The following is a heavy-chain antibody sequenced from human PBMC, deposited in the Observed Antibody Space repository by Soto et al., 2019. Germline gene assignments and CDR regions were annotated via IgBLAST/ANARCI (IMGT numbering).Heavy chain of an antibody. J-gene: IGHJ4*02. D-gene: IGHD3-16*01. V-gene: IGHV3-23*01. Sequence: EVQLLESGGGFLQPGGSLRLSCAASGFTFSSYAMSWVRQAPGKGLQWVSAISGRGGSTFYADSVRGRFTISRDNSNNTLYLQMNSLRAVDTALYYCAKVGLAMADPYYFDSWGRGSLVTVSS. CDR1: GFTFSSYA. CDR2: ISGRGGST. CDR3: AKVGLAMADPYYFDS.